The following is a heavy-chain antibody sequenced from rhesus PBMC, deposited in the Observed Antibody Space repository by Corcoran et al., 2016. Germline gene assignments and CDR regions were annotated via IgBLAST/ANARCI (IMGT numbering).Heavy chain of an antibody. CDR2: VDPEDGEA. D-gene: IGHD6-13*01. V-gene: IGHV1-111*02. CDR1: GYTFTDYY. Sequence: EVQLVQSGAEVKKPGASVKISCKASGYTFTDYYLHWWRHAPGKGLEWMGRVDPEDGEAIHAQKFQDRVTIAADTSTDTAYMELSSLRSEDTDVYYCATVAAGLQGYFEFWGQGALVTVSS. CDR3: ATVAAGLQGYFEF. J-gene: IGHJ1*01.